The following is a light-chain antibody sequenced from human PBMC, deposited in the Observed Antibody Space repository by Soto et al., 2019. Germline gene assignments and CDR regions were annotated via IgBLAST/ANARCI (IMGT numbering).Light chain of an antibody. CDR3: AAWDASLSGLYV. CDR2: SDD. V-gene: IGLV1-47*02. J-gene: IGLJ1*01. Sequence: QSVLTQPPSASGTPGQKVFISCSGSSSNIGGTNYAYWYQQLPGAAPKLLIYSDDQRPSGVPDRFSGSKSGTSASLAISGLRSEDEADYYCAAWDASLSGLYVFGTGTKLTVL. CDR1: SSNIGGTNY.